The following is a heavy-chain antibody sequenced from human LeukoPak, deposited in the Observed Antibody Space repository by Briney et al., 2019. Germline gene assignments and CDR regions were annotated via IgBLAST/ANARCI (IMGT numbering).Heavy chain of an antibody. D-gene: IGHD1-26*01. CDR3: AKDPRGGYSGSWYFDY. Sequence: GGSLRLSCTASGFTFNNYVMSWVRQAPGKGLEWVSAISGGGDPTYYADSVKGWFTISRDNSKNTLYLQMNSLRAEDTAVYYCAKDPRGGYSGSWYFDYWGQGTLVTVSS. V-gene: IGHV3-23*01. CDR2: ISGGGDPT. J-gene: IGHJ4*02. CDR1: GFTFNNYV.